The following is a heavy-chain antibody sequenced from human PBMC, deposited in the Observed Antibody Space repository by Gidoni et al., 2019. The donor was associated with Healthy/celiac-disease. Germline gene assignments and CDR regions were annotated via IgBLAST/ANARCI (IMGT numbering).Heavy chain of an antibody. D-gene: IGHD3-10*01. CDR1: GYTFTSYG. V-gene: IGHV1-18*01. J-gene: IGHJ3*02. Sequence: QVQLVQSEAEVKKPGASVQVSRRPSGYTFTSYGISWVLQAPGQGLVWLGWISAYNGNTNYAQKLQGRVTMTKDTSTSTAYMELGSLRSDDTAVYYCARLTGLNDAFDIWGQGTMVTVSS. CDR3: ARLTGLNDAFDI. CDR2: ISAYNGNT.